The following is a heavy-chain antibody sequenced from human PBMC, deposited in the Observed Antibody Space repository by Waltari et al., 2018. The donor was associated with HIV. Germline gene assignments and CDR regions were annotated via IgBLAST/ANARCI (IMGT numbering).Heavy chain of an antibody. CDR2: FYAGCST. D-gene: IGHD6-19*01. Sequence: EVQLVETGGGLIQPGGSLRLSCAASGFTVSSNYMSWVRQAPGKGLEWVSTFYAGCSTYYADSVKGRFTISRDNAKNTLYLQMNSLRAEDTAVYYCARDLSSGWLFSWGQGTLVTVSS. J-gene: IGHJ4*02. V-gene: IGHV3-53*02. CDR1: GFTVSSNY. CDR3: ARDLSSGWLFS.